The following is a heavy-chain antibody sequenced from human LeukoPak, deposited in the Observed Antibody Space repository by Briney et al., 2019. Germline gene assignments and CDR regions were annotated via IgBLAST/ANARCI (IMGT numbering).Heavy chain of an antibody. Sequence: PGGSLRLSCAASGFTFSSYGMHWVRQAPGKGLEWVAFIRYDGSNKYYADSVKGRFTISRDNSKNTLYLQMNILRAEDTAVYYCAKYRLGTALYDAFDIWGQGTMVTVSS. CDR2: IRYDGSNK. V-gene: IGHV3-30*02. J-gene: IGHJ3*02. CDR1: GFTFSSYG. D-gene: IGHD4-11*01. CDR3: AKYRLGTALYDAFDI.